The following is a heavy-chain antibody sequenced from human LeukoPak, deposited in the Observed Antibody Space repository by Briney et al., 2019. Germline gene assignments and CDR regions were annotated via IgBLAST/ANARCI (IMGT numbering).Heavy chain of an antibody. Sequence: GGSLRLSCAASGFSFSSYGMHWVRQAPGKGLEWVAFIRSDGDNKYYADSVKGRFTISRDNSKNTLYLQMNSLRAEDTAVYYCARDWGVPLYYYYGMDVWGQGTTVTVSS. V-gene: IGHV3-30*02. CDR3: ARDWGVPLYYYYGMDV. CDR2: IRSDGDNK. D-gene: IGHD3-16*01. J-gene: IGHJ6*02. CDR1: GFSFSSYG.